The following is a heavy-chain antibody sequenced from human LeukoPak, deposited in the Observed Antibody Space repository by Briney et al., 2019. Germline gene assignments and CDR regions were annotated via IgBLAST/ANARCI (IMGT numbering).Heavy chain of an antibody. CDR3: ARDKTPYCGGECFAFDI. V-gene: IGHV3-74*01. J-gene: IGHJ3*02. Sequence: GGSLRLSCAASGFTSSSYWTHWVRQAPGEGLVWVSRINNGGSSTSYADSVKGRFPISRDNAKNSLDLQMNRLRAEDRDVYYCARDKTPYCGGECFAFDIWGQGTMVTVSS. D-gene: IGHD2-21*01. CDR2: INNGGSST. CDR1: GFTSSSYW.